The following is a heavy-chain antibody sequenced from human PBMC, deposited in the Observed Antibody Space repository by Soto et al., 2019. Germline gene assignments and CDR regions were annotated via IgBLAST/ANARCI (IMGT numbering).Heavy chain of an antibody. J-gene: IGHJ6*02. CDR3: ATPLTMVRDDYYYSGMDV. CDR2: IIPVFGTT. Sequence: SVKVSCKASGGAFSSYAISSVRQAPGQGLEWMGGIIPVFGTTNYAQKFQGRVTMTADASTGTAYMELSSLRSEDTAVYYCATPLTMVRDDYYYSGMDVWGQGTTVTVSS. D-gene: IGHD3-10*01. V-gene: IGHV1-69*13. CDR1: GGAFSSYA.